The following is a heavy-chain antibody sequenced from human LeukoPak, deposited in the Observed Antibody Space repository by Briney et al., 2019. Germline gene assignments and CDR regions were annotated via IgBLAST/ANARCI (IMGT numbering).Heavy chain of an antibody. CDR2: ISSNGGST. CDR3: VKGSAYYDSSGYDY. V-gene: IGHV3-64*03. J-gene: IGHJ4*02. Sequence: GGSLRLSCSASGSTFSSYAMHWVRQAPGKGLEYVSAISSNGGSTYYADSVKGRFAISRDNSKNTLYLQMSSLRAEDTAVYYCVKGSAYYDSSGYDYWGQGTLVTVSS. D-gene: IGHD3-22*01. CDR1: GSTFSSYA.